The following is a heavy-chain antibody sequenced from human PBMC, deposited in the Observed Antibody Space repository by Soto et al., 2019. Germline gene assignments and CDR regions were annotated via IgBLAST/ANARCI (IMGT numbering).Heavy chain of an antibody. CDR2: ISYDGSNE. CDR1: GFAFSSYG. V-gene: IGHV3-30*18. Sequence: QVQLVESGGGVVQAGRSLRLSCAASGFAFSSYGIHWVRQAPGKGLEWVAGISYDGSNEHYTDSVKGRFTISRDNSKTTLYLKMDRLRAEDTAVYYCAKDTYFYDTRGYYIFDYWGQGTLVTVSS. D-gene: IGHD3-22*01. CDR3: AKDTYFYDTRGYYIFDY. J-gene: IGHJ4*02.